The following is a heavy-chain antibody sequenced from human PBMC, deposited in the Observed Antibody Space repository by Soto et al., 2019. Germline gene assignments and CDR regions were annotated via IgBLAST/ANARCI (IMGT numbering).Heavy chain of an antibody. V-gene: IGHV3-7*03. CDR3: ARDPSLDGGSPFDY. CDR2: IKQDGSEK. J-gene: IGHJ4*02. Sequence: GGSLRLSCAASGFTFSSYWMSWVRQAPGKGLEWVANIKQDGSEKYYVDSVKGRFTISRDNAKNSLYLQMNSLRAEDTAVYYCARDPSLDGGSPFDYWGQGXLVTVSS. CDR1: GFTFSSYW. D-gene: IGHD2-15*01.